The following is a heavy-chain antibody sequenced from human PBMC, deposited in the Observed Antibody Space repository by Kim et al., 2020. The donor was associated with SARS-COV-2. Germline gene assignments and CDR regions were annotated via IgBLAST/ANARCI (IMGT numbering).Heavy chain of an antibody. Sequence: SETLSLTCTVSGGSISSSSYYWGWIRQPPGKGLEWIGSIYYSGSTYYNPSLKSRVTISVDTSKNQFSLKLSSVTAADTAVYYCAREAGGGARYSFDYWGQGTLVTVSS. D-gene: IGHD1-26*01. CDR2: IYYSGST. V-gene: IGHV4-39*02. CDR1: GGSISSSSYY. CDR3: AREAGGGARYSFDY. J-gene: IGHJ4*02.